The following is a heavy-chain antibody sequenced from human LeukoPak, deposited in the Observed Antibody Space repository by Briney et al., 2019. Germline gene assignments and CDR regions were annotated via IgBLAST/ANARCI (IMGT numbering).Heavy chain of an antibody. Sequence: ASVKVSCEASGYTFNDYYMHWVRQAPGQGLEWMGRINPDSGGTDYAQKFQGRVTMTRDTSISTAYMDLSGLRSDDTAVYYCARLGENGLLTGYFYPWGQGTLVTVSS. CDR3: ARLGENGLLTGYFYP. CDR1: GYTFNDYY. CDR2: INPDSGGT. D-gene: IGHD3-9*01. J-gene: IGHJ5*02. V-gene: IGHV1-2*02.